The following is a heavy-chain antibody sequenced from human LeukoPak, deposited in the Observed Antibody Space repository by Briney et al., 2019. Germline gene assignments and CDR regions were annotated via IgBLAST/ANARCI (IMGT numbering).Heavy chain of an antibody. Sequence: SVKVSCKASGGTFSMYAISWVRQAPGQGLEWMGRIIPIFGTANYAQKFQGRVTITADKSTSTAYMELSSLRSEDTAVYYCARAGDQYCSGGRCPMGYWGQGTLVTVSS. CDR2: IIPIFGTA. V-gene: IGHV1-69*06. D-gene: IGHD2-15*01. J-gene: IGHJ4*02. CDR3: ARAGDQYCSGGRCPMGY. CDR1: GGTFSMYA.